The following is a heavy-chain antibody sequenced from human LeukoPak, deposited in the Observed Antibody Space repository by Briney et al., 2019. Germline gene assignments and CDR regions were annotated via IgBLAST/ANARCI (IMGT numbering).Heavy chain of an antibody. J-gene: IGHJ4*02. CDR1: GFTFSSYG. CDR3: ARPSQYFDWLFYHYYFDY. Sequence: GGSLRLSCAASGFTFSSYGMHWVRQAPGKGLEWVAVISYDGSNKYYADSVKGRFTISRDNSKNTLYLQMNSLRAEDTAVYYCARPSQYFDWLFYHYYFDYWGQGTLVTVSS. D-gene: IGHD3-9*01. V-gene: IGHV3-30*03. CDR2: ISYDGSNK.